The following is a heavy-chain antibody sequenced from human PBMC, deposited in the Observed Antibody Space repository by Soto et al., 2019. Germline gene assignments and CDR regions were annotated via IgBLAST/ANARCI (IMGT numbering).Heavy chain of an antibody. Sequence: ASVKVSCKASGYTFTNHGISWVRQAPGEGLEWMGWISPYNGDTNNAQKFQGRVTMTTDTPTNTGFMELTRLTSDDTAVYYCARRGISSSEGLDYWGQGTMVTVYS. J-gene: IGHJ4*02. V-gene: IGHV1-18*01. CDR3: ARRGISSSEGLDY. CDR2: ISPYNGDT. CDR1: GYTFTNHG. D-gene: IGHD6-13*01.